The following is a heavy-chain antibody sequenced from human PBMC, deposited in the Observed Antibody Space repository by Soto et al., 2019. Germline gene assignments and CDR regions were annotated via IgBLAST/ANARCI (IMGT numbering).Heavy chain of an antibody. J-gene: IGHJ2*01. CDR2: IRISSGNT. D-gene: IGHD3-10*01. CDR3: ARSYNYGSYWYFDL. V-gene: IGHV1-18*04. CDR1: GYTFSDYG. Sequence: QVQLVQSGAEVKKPGASVKVSCKASGYTFSDYGITWVRQAPGQGLEWMGWIRISSGNTHFEESLQGRVTMTSDKTSTAYMELWRLRSDDSAMYYCARSYNYGSYWYFDLWGRGTLVTVSS.